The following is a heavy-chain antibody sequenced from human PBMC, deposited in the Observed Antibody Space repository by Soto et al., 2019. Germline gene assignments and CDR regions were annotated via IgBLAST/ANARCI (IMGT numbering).Heavy chain of an antibody. CDR3: STGSPFSGRVFDY. CDR2: IKSKSAGETT. V-gene: IGHV3-15*05. CDR1: GFSFRTTW. Sequence: EVQLVESGGGLVKPGGSLRLSCAASGFSFRTTWMAWVRQDPGKGLEWVGRIKSKSAGETTDYADPVKGRFTISRDDSKDTLYLHMDSLETGDKAVYYCSTGSPFSGRVFDYWGQGTLVTVSS. D-gene: IGHD1-26*01. J-gene: IGHJ4*02.